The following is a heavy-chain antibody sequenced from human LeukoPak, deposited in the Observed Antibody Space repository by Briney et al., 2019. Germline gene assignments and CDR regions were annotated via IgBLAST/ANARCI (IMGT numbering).Heavy chain of an antibody. CDR1: GGSISSYY. J-gene: IGHJ6*03. Sequence: SETLSLTXTVSGGSISSYYWSWIRQPAGKGLEWIGRIYTSGSTNDNPSLKSRVTMSVATSKNQFSLKLSSVTAADTAVYYCARVITGTIPAYYYYMDVWGKGTTVTVSS. CDR2: IYTSGST. D-gene: IGHD1-7*01. CDR3: ARVITGTIPAYYYYMDV. V-gene: IGHV4-4*07.